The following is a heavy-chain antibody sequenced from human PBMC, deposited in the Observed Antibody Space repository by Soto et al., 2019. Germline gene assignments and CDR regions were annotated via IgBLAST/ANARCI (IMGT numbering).Heavy chain of an antibody. CDR3: ARGPVLLWSGAGGDYFDY. V-gene: IGHV1-46*03. CDR1: GYTFTSYY. Sequence: QVQLVQSGAEVKKPGASVKVSCKASGYTFTSYYMHWVRQAPGQGLEWMGNINPSGGSTSYAQKFQGRVTMTRDTSTTTVYMELSSRRSEDTAVYYCARGPVLLWSGAGGDYFDYWGQGTLVTVSS. D-gene: IGHD3-10*01. J-gene: IGHJ4*02. CDR2: INPSGGST.